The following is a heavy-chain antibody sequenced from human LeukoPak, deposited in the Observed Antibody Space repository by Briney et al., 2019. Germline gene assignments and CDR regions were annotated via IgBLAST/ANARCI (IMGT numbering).Heavy chain of an antibody. D-gene: IGHD3-10*01. CDR2: IIPILGIA. CDR1: GGTFSSYA. V-gene: IGHV1-69*04. Sequence: GSSVKVSCKASGGTFSSYAISWVRQAPGQGLEWMGRIIPILGIANYAQKFQGRVTITADKSTSTAYMELRSLRSDDTAVYYCARVPAGSGSYYNRAFDIWGQGTMVTVSS. J-gene: IGHJ3*02. CDR3: ARVPAGSGSYYNRAFDI.